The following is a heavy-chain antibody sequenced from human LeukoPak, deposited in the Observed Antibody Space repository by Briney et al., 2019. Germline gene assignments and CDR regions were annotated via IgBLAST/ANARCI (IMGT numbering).Heavy chain of an antibody. Sequence: GGSLRLSCAASGFTFSSYAMSWVRQAPGKGLEWVSSISSSSSYIYYADSVKGRFTISRDNAKNSLYLQMNSLRAEDTAVYYCARDTADSDYYYMDVWGKGTTVTVSS. CDR2: ISSSSSYI. J-gene: IGHJ6*03. CDR1: GFTFSSYA. V-gene: IGHV3-21*01. D-gene: IGHD4-17*01. CDR3: ARDTADSDYYYMDV.